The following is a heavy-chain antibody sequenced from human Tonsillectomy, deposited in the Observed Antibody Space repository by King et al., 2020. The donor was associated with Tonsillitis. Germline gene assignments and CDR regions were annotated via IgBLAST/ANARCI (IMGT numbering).Heavy chain of an antibody. J-gene: IGHJ4*02. CDR1: GGSFSGYY. Sequence: VQLQQWGAGLLKPSETLSLTCAVYGGSFSGYYWSWIRQPPGKGLEWIGEINHSGSTNYNPSLKSRVTISVDTSKNQFSLKLSSVTAADTAVYYCARLVGVCSGGSCYPYYFDYWGQGTLVTVSS. CDR3: ARLVGVCSGGSCYPYYFDY. CDR2: INHSGST. D-gene: IGHD2-15*01. V-gene: IGHV4-34*01.